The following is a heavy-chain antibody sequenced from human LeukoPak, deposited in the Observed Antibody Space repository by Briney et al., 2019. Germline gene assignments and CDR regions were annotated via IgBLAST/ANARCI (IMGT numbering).Heavy chain of an antibody. D-gene: IGHD4-11*01. CDR2: IGYGGGDI. J-gene: IGHJ4*02. V-gene: IGHV3-23*01. CDR1: GFTFSSHA. CDR3: ARYAPPTTVVTRFFDY. Sequence: GGSLRLSCAASGFTFSSHAMTWVRQAPGKGLEWVSVIGYGGGDIQYADSVKARFTISRDNSKNTLYLQMNSLRAEDTAVYYCARYAPPTTVVTRFFDYWGQGTLVTVSS.